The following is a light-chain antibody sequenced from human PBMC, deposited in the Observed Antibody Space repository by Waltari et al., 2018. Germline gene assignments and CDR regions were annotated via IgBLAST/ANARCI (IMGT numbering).Light chain of an antibody. CDR2: AAS. CDR3: QQSYSTPTWT. V-gene: IGKV1-39*01. Sequence: DIKMTPSPSSLSASVGDRVTITCRASQDIRVYLNWYQQKPGKAPELLIYAASSLRNGVPSRFSGSGSVTDFTLSISSLQPEDFATYYCQQSYSTPTWTFGQGTKVEIK. J-gene: IGKJ1*01. CDR1: QDIRVY.